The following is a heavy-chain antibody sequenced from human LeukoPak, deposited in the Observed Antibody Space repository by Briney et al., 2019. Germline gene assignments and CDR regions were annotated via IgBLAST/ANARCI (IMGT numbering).Heavy chain of an antibody. J-gene: IGHJ4*02. V-gene: IGHV1-8*03. CDR3: ARDNTMVRGVIITTQNHFDY. CDR1: GYTFTSYD. CDR2: MNPNSGNT. D-gene: IGHD3-10*01. Sequence: ASVKVSCKASGYTFTSYDINWVRQATGQGLEWMGWMNPNSGNTGYAQKFQGRVTITRNTSISTDYMELSSLRSEDAAVYYCARDNTMVRGVIITTQNHFDYWGQGTLVTVSS.